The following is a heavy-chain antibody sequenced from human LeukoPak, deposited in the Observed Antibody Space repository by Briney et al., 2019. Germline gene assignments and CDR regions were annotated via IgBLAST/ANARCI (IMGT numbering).Heavy chain of an antibody. D-gene: IGHD2-2*01. CDR1: GYSFTSYW. J-gene: IGHJ4*02. Sequence: GEPLKISCKGSGYSFTSYWIGWVRQMPGKGLEWMGIIYPGDSDARYSPSFQGQVTISADKSISTAYLQWSSLKASDTAMYYCARGASYCSSTSCYPDYWGQGTLVTVSS. V-gene: IGHV5-51*01. CDR2: IYPGDSDA. CDR3: ARGASYCSSTSCYPDY.